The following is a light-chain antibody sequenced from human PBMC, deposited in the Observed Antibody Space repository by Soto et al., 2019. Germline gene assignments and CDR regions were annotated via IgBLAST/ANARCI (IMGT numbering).Light chain of an antibody. V-gene: IGLV2-8*01. CDR3: SSFAGGGNPVL. CDR2: EVT. CDR1: SSDVGGYNY. J-gene: IGLJ2*01. Sequence: QSALTQPPSAAGSLGQSVTISCTGTSSDVGGYNYVSWHQQHPGKAPKVMIYEVTKRPPGVPDRFSGSKPGNTASLTVSGLQAEDEADYYCSSFAGGGNPVLLGGGTKLTV.